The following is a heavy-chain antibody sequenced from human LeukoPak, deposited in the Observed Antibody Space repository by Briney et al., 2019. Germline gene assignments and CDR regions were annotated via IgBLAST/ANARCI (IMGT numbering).Heavy chain of an antibody. J-gene: IGHJ6*03. CDR1: GRSFSGYY. V-gene: IGHV4-34*01. Sequence: SETLSLTCAVYGRSFSGYYWSWIRQPPGKGLEWIGEINHSGSTNYNPSLKSRVTISVDTSKNQFSLKLSSVTAADTYVYRCAPGRGRKRVYYCKDLWGKGTRVTVSS. D-gene: IGHD1-26*01. CDR2: INHSGST. CDR3: APGRGRKRVYYCKDL.